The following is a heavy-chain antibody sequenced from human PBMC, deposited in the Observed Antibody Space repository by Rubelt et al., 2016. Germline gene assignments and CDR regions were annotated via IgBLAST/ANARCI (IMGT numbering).Heavy chain of an antibody. CDR2: ISSSSSYI. V-gene: IGHV3-21*01. D-gene: IGHD6-19*01. Sequence: WVRQAPGKGLEWVSSISSSSSYIYYADSVKGRFTISRDNSKNTLYLQMNSLRAEDTAVYYCASSSGWYFDYWGQGTLVTVSS. CDR3: ASSSGWYFDY. J-gene: IGHJ4*02.